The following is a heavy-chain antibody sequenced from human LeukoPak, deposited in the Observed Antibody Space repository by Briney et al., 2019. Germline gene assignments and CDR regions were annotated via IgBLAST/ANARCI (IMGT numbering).Heavy chain of an antibody. D-gene: IGHD6-19*01. J-gene: IGHJ6*03. Sequence: GGTLILSCAASGFILVDYCMIWFRRAPGKGLEWVSCINWNGGSTGYAESVKVRITISKDNAKNSLYLQMHRLRAEDTALYYCARDRDSSGYYYYYYMDVWGKGTTVTVSS. V-gene: IGHV3-20*04. CDR1: GFILVDYC. CDR2: INWNGGST. CDR3: ARDRDSSGYYYYYYMDV.